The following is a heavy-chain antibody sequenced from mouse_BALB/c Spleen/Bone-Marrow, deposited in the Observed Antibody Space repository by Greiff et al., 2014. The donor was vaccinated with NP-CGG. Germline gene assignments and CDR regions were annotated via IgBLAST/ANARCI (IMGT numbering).Heavy chain of an antibody. CDR1: GYTFTSYV. CDR3: ARSEYFGSSYDY. Sequence: EVQLVESGPELVKPGASVKMSCKASGYTFTSYVMHWMKQKPGQGLEWIGYINPYNDGTEYNETFKGKATLTSDKSSSTAYMDLSSLTSEDSAVYFCARSEYFGSSYDYWGQGTTLTVSS. V-gene: IGHV1-14*01. D-gene: IGHD1-1*01. J-gene: IGHJ2*01. CDR2: INPYNDGT.